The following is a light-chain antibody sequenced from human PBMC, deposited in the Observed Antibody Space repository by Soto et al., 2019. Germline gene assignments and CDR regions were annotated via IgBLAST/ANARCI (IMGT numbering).Light chain of an antibody. V-gene: IGLV2-8*01. CDR1: SSDVENYNS. CDR2: DVS. CDR3: CSYSNSNDLV. Sequence: QSVLTQPPSASGSPGQSVTISCTGTSSDVENYNSVSWYQQHPGKAPKLMIFDVSGRPSGVPHRFSGSKSGNTASLTVSGLQPEDEADYYCCSYSNSNDLVFGGGTKLTVL. J-gene: IGLJ3*02.